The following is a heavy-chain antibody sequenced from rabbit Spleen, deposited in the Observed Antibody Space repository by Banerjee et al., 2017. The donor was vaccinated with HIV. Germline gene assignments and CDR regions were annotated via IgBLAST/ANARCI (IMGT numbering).Heavy chain of an antibody. Sequence: QEQLEESGGGLVKPEGSLTLTCKASGFSFSDSYVMCWVRQAPGKGLEWIACINTYTGNSVCASWASGRFTISRTSSITVTLQMASLTATDTAAYVCARDLFAIVGWSFYLLGPGTLVTVS. CDR1: GFSFSDSYV. CDR3: ARDLFAIVGWSFYL. CDR2: INTYTGNS. J-gene: IGHJ4*01. V-gene: IGHV1S45*01. D-gene: IGHD3-3*01.